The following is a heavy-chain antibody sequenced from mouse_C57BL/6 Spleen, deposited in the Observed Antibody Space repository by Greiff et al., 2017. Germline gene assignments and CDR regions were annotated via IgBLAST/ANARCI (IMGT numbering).Heavy chain of an antibody. J-gene: IGHJ2*01. CDR2: IRNKANGYTT. V-gene: IGHV7-3*01. CDR1: GFTFTDYY. CDR3: ARYERGTGPYYFDY. Sequence: EVQLQESGGGLVQPGGSLSLSCAASGFTFTDYYMSWFRQPPGKALEWLGFIRNKANGYTTEYSASVKGRFTISRDNSQSILYLQMNALRAEDSATYYCARYERGTGPYYFDYWGQGTTLTVSS. D-gene: IGHD4-1*01.